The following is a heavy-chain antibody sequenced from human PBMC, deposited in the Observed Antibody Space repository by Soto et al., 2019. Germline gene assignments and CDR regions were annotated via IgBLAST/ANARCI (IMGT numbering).Heavy chain of an antibody. V-gene: IGHV3-23*01. D-gene: IGHD6-13*01. CDR1: GFTFGSYS. J-gene: IGHJ6*02. Sequence: PGGSLRLSCAASGFTFGSYSMSWVRQAPGKGLEWVSAISGSGSSTHYADSVKGRFTICRDNSKNTLYLQMNSLRAEDTAVFYCAKDQGDTSSWHFCLDVWGQGTTVTVSS. CDR3: AKDQGDTSSWHFCLDV. CDR2: ISGSGSST.